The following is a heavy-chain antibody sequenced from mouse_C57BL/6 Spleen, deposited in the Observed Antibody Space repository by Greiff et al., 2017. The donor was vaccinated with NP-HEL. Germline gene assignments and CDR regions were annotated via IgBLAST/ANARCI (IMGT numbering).Heavy chain of an antibody. J-gene: IGHJ1*03. Sequence: VQRVESGPGLVAPSQSLSITCTVSGFSLTSYGVSWVRQPPGKGLEWLGVIWGDGSTNYHSALISRLSISKDNSKSQVFLKLNSLQTDDTATYDCAKTGYSNYEKNWYFDVWGTGTTVTVSS. CDR3: AKTGYSNYEKNWYFDV. CDR1: GFSLTSYG. CDR2: IWGDGST. D-gene: IGHD2-5*01. V-gene: IGHV2-3*01.